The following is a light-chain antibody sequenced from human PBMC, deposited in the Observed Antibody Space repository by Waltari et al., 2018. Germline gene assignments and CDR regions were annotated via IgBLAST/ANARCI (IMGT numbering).Light chain of an antibody. CDR1: SSNIGAGYD. CDR3: HSYDSSLSGSV. Sequence: QSVLTQPPSVSGAPGQRVTISCTGSSSNIGAGYDVPWYQQLPGTAPNHLIYGNNHLPPGVPDRFSASNSGTSASLAIPGLQAEDEADYYCHSYDSSLSGSVFGGGTKLTVL. CDR2: GNN. J-gene: IGLJ3*02. V-gene: IGLV1-40*01.